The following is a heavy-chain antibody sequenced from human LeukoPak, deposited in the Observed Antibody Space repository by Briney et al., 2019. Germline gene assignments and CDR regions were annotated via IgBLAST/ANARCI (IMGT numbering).Heavy chain of an antibody. D-gene: IGHD6-25*01. CDR3: ARERHLDY. J-gene: IGHJ4*02. CDR1: GFTFSNYW. V-gene: IGHV3-7*01. Sequence: GGSLRLSCAASGFTFSNYWMTWVLQAPGKGLEWVANIKQDGSDKYYVDSVKGRFTISRDNAKNSLYLQMNSLRAEDTAVYYCARERHLDYWGQGTLVTVSS. CDR2: IKQDGSDK.